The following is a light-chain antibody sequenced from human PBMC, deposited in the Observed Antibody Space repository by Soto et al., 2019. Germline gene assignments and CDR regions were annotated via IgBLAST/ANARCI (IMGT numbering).Light chain of an antibody. CDR3: NSYTSSSTWV. CDR2: EVS. Sequence: QPVLTQPASVSGSPGQSITISCTGTSSDVGDYNYVSWYQQHPGKAPKLMIYEVSNRPSGVSNRFSGSKSGNTASLTISGLQAEDEADYYCNSYTSSSTWVFGGGTKLTVL. CDR1: SSDVGDYNY. V-gene: IGLV2-14*01. J-gene: IGLJ3*02.